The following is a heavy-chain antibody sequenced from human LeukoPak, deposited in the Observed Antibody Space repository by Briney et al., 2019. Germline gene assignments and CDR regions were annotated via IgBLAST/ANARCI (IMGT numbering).Heavy chain of an antibody. CDR1: GYTFTNYH. J-gene: IGHJ4*02. CDR2: IYPSSGGT. CDR3: ARDLPFED. Sequence: GASVKVSCKASGYTFTNYHMHWVRQAPGQGLEWMGRIYPSSGGTNYAQKFRGRITLTTDTSINTAYMELSRLRFDDTAGYYCARDLPFEDWGQGTLVTVSS. D-gene: IGHD2/OR15-2a*01. V-gene: IGHV1-2*06.